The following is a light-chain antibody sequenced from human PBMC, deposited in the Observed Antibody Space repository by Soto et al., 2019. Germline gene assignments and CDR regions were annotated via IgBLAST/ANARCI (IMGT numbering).Light chain of an antibody. J-gene: IGKJ2*01. CDR2: GAS. V-gene: IGKV3-20*01. CDR1: QSVSSIY. Sequence: EIVLTQSPGTLSLSPGERATLSCRASQSVSSIYLAWYQQKPGQAPRLLIYGASSRATGIPDRFSGSGSGTDFTLTISRLEPEHFAVYYTQQYSSSPPAMYTFGQGTKLEIK. CDR3: QQYSSSPPAMYT.